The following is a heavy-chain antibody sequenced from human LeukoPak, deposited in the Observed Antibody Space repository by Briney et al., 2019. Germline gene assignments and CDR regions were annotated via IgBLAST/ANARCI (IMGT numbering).Heavy chain of an antibody. J-gene: IGHJ4*02. D-gene: IGHD4-17*01. CDR1: GGSIRSYY. CDR2: IYYSGST. CDR3: ARTGSTVTMLYPFDH. V-gene: IGHV4-59*01. Sequence: SETLSLTCTVSGGSIRSYYWSWVRQPPGKGLEWIGYIYYSGSTNYNPSLKSRVSISVDTSKNQFSLKLSSVTAADTAVYYCARTGSTVTMLYPFDHWGQGTLVTVSS.